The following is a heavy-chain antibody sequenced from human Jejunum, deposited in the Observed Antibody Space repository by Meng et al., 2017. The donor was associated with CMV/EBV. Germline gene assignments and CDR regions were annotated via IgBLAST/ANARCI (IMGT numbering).Heavy chain of an antibody. CDR1: FRSFG. CDR2: IIPVFETP. CDR3: ASSLPIQISHYYYGLDL. V-gene: IGHV1-69*05. Sequence: FRSFGISWVRQAPGQWLEWLGGIIPVFETPNYAQKFRGRVTITTDDSTRTAYMELNNLKSEDTAMYYCASSLPIQISHYYYGLDLWGQGTTVTVSS. D-gene: IGHD2-21*01. J-gene: IGHJ6*02.